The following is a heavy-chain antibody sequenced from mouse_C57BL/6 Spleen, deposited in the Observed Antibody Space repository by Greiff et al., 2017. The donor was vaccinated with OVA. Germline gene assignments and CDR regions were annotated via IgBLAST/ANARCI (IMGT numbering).Heavy chain of an antibody. CDR1: GFNIKDYY. V-gene: IGHV14-1*01. Sequence: EVQLQQSGAELVRPGASVKLSCTASGFNIKDYYMHWVKQRPEQGLEWIGRIDPEDGDTEYAPKFQGKATMTADTSSNTAYLQLSSLTSEDTAGYYCTTEDYGSSYGDYWGQGTTLTVSS. D-gene: IGHD1-1*01. CDR2: IDPEDGDT. CDR3: TTEDYGSSYGDY. J-gene: IGHJ2*01.